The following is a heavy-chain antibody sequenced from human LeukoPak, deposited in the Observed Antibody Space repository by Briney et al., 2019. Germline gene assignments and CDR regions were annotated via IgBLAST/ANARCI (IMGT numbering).Heavy chain of an antibody. Sequence: PSETLSLTCAVYGVSFSGYYWSWIRQPPGKGLEWIGEINHSGSTNYNPSLKSRVTISVDTSKNQFSLKLSSVTAADTAVYYCARGLDYDSSGYYHEKSFDYWGQGTLVTVSS. CDR2: INHSGST. CDR1: GVSFSGYY. D-gene: IGHD3-22*01. J-gene: IGHJ4*02. V-gene: IGHV4-34*01. CDR3: ARGLDYDSSGYYHEKSFDY.